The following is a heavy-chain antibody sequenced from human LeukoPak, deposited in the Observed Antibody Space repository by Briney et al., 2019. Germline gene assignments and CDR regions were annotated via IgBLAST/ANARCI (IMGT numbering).Heavy chain of an antibody. Sequence: GASVKVSCKVSGYTLTELSMQWVRQAPGQGLEWMGWMNPNSVNPGYAQKFQGRVTMTRNTSISTAYMELSSPRSEGTAAYYCARLGGYYGSGSYPDYWGQGTLVTVSS. J-gene: IGHJ4*02. D-gene: IGHD3-10*01. V-gene: IGHV1-8*01. CDR1: GYTLTELS. CDR3: ARLGGYYGSGSYPDY. CDR2: MNPNSVNP.